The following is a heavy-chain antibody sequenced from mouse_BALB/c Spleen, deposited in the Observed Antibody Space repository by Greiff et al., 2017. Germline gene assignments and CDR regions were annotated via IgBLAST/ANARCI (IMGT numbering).Heavy chain of an antibody. CDR1: GYTFTSYW. V-gene: IGHV1-7*01. Sequence: VQLQQSGAELAKPGASVKMSCKASGYTFTSYWMHWVKQRPGQGLEWIGYINPSTGYTEYNQKFKDKATLTADKSSSTAYMQLSSLTSEDSAVYYCARHDYAMDDWGAGTSVTVSS. CDR3: ARHDYAMDD. CDR2: INPSTGYT. J-gene: IGHJ4*01.